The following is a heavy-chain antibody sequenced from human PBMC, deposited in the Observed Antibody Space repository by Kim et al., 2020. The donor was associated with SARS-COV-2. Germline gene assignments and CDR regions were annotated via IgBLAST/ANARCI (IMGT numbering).Heavy chain of an antibody. CDR1: GFSVSGHY. V-gene: IGHV3-53*04. J-gene: IGHJ6*02. CDR3: ARDGGYNYYGMDV. Sequence: GGSLRLSCAVSGFSVSGHYMTWVRQAPGKGLEWVSVMFNIGTTYYADSVKGRFTISRHISNNTLYLQMNSLRTEATAVYYCARDGGYNYYGMDVWGQGT. D-gene: IGHD3-16*01. CDR2: MFNIGTT.